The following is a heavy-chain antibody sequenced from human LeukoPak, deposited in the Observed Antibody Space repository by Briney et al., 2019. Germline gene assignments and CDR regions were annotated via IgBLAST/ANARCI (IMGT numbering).Heavy chain of an antibody. J-gene: IGHJ4*02. D-gene: IGHD5-18*01. V-gene: IGHV4-59*01. CDR2: IYYSGST. Sequence: SETLSLTCTVSGGSISSYYWSWIRQPPGKGLEWIGYIYYSGSTNYNPSLKSRVTISVDTSKNQFSLKLSSVTAADTAVYYCARGWAMATRAFVYWGQGTLVTVSS. CDR3: ARGWAMATRAFVY. CDR1: GGSISSYY.